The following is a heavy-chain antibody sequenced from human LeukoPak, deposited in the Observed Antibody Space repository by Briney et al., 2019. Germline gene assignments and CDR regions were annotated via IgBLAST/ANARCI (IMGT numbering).Heavy chain of an antibody. CDR2: INPNSGGT. Sequence: ASVKVSCKASGYTFTGYYMHWVRQAPGQGLEWMGWINPNSGGTNYAQKFQGRVTMTRDASISTAYMELSRLRSDDTAVYYCARVPRRGNAQAMDVWGKGTTVTISS. CDR1: GYTFTGYY. CDR3: ARVPRRGNAQAMDV. V-gene: IGHV1-2*02. J-gene: IGHJ6*03. D-gene: IGHD4-23*01.